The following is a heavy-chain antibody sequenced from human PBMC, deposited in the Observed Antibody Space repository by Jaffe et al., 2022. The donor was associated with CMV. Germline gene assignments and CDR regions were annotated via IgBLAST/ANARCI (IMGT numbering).Heavy chain of an antibody. CDR3: ARDYYGSGSYGWFDP. CDR2: ISSSGDTT. J-gene: IGHJ5*02. D-gene: IGHD3-10*01. Sequence: QVQLVESGGGLVKPGGSLRLSCVASGFTFSDYYMSWIRQAPGKGLEWISYISSSGDTTSYADSVKGRFTISRDNAKKSLYLQMNSLRGEDTAVYYCARDYYGSGSYGWFDPWGQGTLVTVSS. CDR1: GFTFSDYY. V-gene: IGHV3-11*01.